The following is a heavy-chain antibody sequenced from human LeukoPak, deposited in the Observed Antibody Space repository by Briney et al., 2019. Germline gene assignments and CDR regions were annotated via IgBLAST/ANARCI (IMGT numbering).Heavy chain of an antibody. CDR3: ARAPQGGSYFDY. CDR1: GFPVSSYY. Sequence: GGSLRVSCAASGFPVSSYYMGWVRQAPGKGLEWVSVIYSGGTAYYADSVKGRFTISRNNSKNTLYLQMNSLRAEDTAVYYCARAPQGGSYFDYWGQGTLVTVSS. CDR2: IYSGGTA. J-gene: IGHJ4*02. V-gene: IGHV3-66*01. D-gene: IGHD1-26*01.